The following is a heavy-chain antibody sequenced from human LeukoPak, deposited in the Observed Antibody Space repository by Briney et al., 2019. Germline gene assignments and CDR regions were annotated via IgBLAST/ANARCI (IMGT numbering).Heavy chain of an antibody. V-gene: IGHV3-7*01. D-gene: IGHD1-14*01. J-gene: IGHJ4*02. CDR1: GFTFSNYW. CDR3: ARRYFDY. Sequence: GGSLRLSCAASGFTFSNYWMSWVRQAPGKGLEWVANIKQDGSEKYYVDSVKGLFTISRDNAKNSLYLQMNSLRAEDTAVYYCARRYFDYWGQGTLVTVSS. CDR2: IKQDGSEK.